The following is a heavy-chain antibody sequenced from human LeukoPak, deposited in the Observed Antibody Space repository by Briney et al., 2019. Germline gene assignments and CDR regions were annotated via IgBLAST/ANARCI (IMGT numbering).Heavy chain of an antibody. CDR1: GYTFTSYG. V-gene: IGHV1-18*01. CDR2: ISAYNGNT. D-gene: IGHD1-20*01. Sequence: ASVKVSCKASGYTFTSYGISWVRQAPGQGLEWMGWISAYNGNTNYAQKLQGSVTMTTDTSTSTAYMELRSLRSDDTAVYYCARAYNWPPYYYSYGMDVWGQGTTVTVSS. J-gene: IGHJ6*02. CDR3: ARAYNWPPYYYSYGMDV.